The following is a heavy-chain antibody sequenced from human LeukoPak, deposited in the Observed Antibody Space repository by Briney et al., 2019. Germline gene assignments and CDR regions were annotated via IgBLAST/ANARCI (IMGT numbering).Heavy chain of an antibody. D-gene: IGHD5-18*01. J-gene: IGHJ4*02. CDR1: GFTISSNY. CDR2: ISGSGGST. Sequence: GGSLRLSCAASGFTISSNYLSWVRQDPGKGLVWVSAISGSGGSTYYADSVKGRFTISRDNSKNTLYLQMNSLRAEDTAVYYCAKNPDTAMVFPEYYFDYWGQGTLVTVSS. V-gene: IGHV3-23*01. CDR3: AKNPDTAMVFPEYYFDY.